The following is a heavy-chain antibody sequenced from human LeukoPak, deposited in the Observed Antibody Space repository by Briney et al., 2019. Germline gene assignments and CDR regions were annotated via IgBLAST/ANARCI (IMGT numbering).Heavy chain of an antibody. J-gene: IGHJ6*03. CDR2: IYHSGST. CDR1: GYSLSSGYY. D-gene: IGHD3-3*01. V-gene: IGHV4-38-2*02. Sequence: SETLSLTCTVSGYSLSSGYYWGWIRQPPGKGLEWIGSIYHSGSTYYNPSLKCRVTISVDTSKNQFSLKLSSVTAADTAVYYCASSRLRFLEWLLYGGYYMDVWGKGTTVTVSS. CDR3: ASSRLRFLEWLLYGGYYMDV.